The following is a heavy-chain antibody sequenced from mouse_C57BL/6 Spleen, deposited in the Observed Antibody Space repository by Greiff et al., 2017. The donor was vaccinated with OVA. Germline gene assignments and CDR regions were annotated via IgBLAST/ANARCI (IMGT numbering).Heavy chain of an antibody. J-gene: IGHJ2*01. CDR1: VYTFTSYW. D-gene: IGHD2-4*01. Sequence: QVQLKQPGAELVKPGASVKLSCKASVYTFTSYWMHWVKQRPGRGLEWIGRIDPNSGGTKYNEKFKSKATLTVDKPSSTAYMQLSNLTSEDSAVYYCARSPTMITTYFDYWGQGTTLTVSS. V-gene: IGHV1-72*01. CDR3: ARSPTMITTYFDY. CDR2: IDPNSGGT.